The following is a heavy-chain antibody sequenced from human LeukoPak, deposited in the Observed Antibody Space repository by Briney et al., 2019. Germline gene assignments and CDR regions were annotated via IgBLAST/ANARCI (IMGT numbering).Heavy chain of an antibody. CDR3: ARSFYDILIGYYQYFDY. V-gene: IGHV3-66*01. CDR2: IFRDGSS. J-gene: IGHJ4*02. Sequence: GGSLRLSCVASGLSVSSNYMSWVRQAPGKGLEWVSVIFRDGSSYYAESVKGRFTISRDNSKNTLYIQMNSLRAEDTAVYYCARSFYDILIGYYQYFDYWGQGTLVTVSS. CDR1: GLSVSSNY. D-gene: IGHD3-9*01.